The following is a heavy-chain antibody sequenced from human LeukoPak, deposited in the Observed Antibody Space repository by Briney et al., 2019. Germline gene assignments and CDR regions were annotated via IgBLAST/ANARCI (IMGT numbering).Heavy chain of an antibody. D-gene: IGHD6-19*01. J-gene: IGHJ4*02. CDR1: GFTFSSYA. Sequence: GGSLRLSCAASGFTFSSYAMSWVRQAPGKGLEWVSAISGSGGSTYYADSVKGRFTISRDNSKNTLYLQMNSLRAEDTAVYSCAKILAVAGTFDYWGQGPLVTVSS. CDR2: ISGSGGST. V-gene: IGHV3-23*01. CDR3: AKILAVAGTFDY.